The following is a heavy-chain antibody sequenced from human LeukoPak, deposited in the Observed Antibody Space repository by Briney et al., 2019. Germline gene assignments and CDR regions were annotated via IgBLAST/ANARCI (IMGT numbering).Heavy chain of an antibody. Sequence: GGSLRLSCAASGFTFSNYAMSWVRQAPGKGLEWVSAISRSGDSTYYADSVKGRFTISKDNSKNTLNLQMNSLRAEDTAVYYCAKTVVAAGTNYYHGMDVWGQGTMVTVFS. CDR1: GFTFSNYA. CDR2: ISRSGDST. V-gene: IGHV3-23*01. CDR3: AKTVVAAGTNYYHGMDV. D-gene: IGHD2-15*01. J-gene: IGHJ6*02.